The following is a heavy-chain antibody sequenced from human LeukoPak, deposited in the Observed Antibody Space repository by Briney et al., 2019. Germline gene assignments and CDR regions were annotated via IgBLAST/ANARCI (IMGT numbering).Heavy chain of an antibody. CDR2: ISSSSSYI. Sequence: GGSLRLSCAASGFSFTNYSMNWVRQAPGKGLEWVSSISSSSSYIYYADSVKGRFTISRDNTKNSLYLQMNSLRAEDTAVYYCARDSEYSSSFAFDIWGQGTMVTVSS. CDR1: GFSFTNYS. CDR3: ARDSEYSSSFAFDI. J-gene: IGHJ3*02. D-gene: IGHD6-13*01. V-gene: IGHV3-21*01.